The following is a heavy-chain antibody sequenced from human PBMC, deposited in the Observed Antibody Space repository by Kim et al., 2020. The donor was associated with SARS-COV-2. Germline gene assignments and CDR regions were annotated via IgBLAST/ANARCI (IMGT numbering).Heavy chain of an antibody. J-gene: IGHJ5*02. CDR2: IYYSGST. D-gene: IGHD6-25*01. CDR3: ARGIAADSWFDP. CDR1: GCSLLLGVYY. Sequence: SETLSLTCTVSGCSLLLGVYYWSLIRQHPGKGLEWIGYIYYSGSTYYNPSLKSRVTISVDTSKNQFSLKLSSVTAADTAVYYCARGIAADSWFDPWGQGTLVTVSS. V-gene: IGHV4-31*03.